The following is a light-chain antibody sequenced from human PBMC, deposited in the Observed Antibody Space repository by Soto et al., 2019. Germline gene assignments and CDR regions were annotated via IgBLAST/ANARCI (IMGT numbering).Light chain of an antibody. CDR2: KAS. V-gene: IGKV1-5*03. Sequence: DIQMTQSPSTLSASVGDRVTISCRASQTISTWLAWYQQKPGKAPNLLIYKASSLESGVPSRVSGSGSGTEFTLTISSLQPDDFATYYCRQYNTFPLTFGGGTKVEIK. CDR1: QTISTW. CDR3: RQYNTFPLT. J-gene: IGKJ4*01.